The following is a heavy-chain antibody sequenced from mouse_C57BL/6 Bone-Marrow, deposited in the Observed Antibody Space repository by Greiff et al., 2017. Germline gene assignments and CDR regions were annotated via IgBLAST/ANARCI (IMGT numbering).Heavy chain of an antibody. CDR3: AGYGWFAY. V-gene: IGHV1-7*01. J-gene: IGHJ3*01. Sequence: VQLQQSGAELAKPGASVKLSCKASGYTFTSYWMHWVKQRPGQGLEWIGYINPRCGYTKYNQKFMDKATLTADTSSRTAYMQLSSRTYEDSAVYYWAGYGWFAYWGQGTLVTVSA. CDR2: INPRCGYT. D-gene: IGHD3-1*01. CDR1: GYTFTSYW.